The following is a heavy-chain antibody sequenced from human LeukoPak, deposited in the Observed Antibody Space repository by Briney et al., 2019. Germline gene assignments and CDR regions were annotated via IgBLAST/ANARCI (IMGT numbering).Heavy chain of an antibody. V-gene: IGHV1-2*02. CDR1: GYTFTSYY. CDR3: ARLKGATRAFDY. J-gene: IGHJ4*02. CDR2: INPNSGGT. Sequence: ASVKLSCKASGYTFTSYYMHWVRQAPGQGLEWMGWINPNSGGTNYAQKFQGRVTMTRDTSISTAYMELSRLRSDDTAVYYCARLKGATRAFDYWGQGTLVTVSS. D-gene: IGHD1-26*01.